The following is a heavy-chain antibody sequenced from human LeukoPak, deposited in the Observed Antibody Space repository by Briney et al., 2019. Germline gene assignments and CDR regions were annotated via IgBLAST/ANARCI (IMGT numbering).Heavy chain of an antibody. CDR1: GFTFSTYG. J-gene: IGHJ6*03. CDR2: IWFDGSNK. CDR3: ARDDFYYYYIDV. V-gene: IGHV3-33*01. Sequence: PGRSLRLSCAASGFTFSTYGMHWVRQAPGKGLEWVAVIWFDGSNKFYVDSVKGRFTIPRDNSKNTVYLQMNSLRAEDTAVYYCARDDFYYYYIDVWGKGTTVTVSS. D-gene: IGHD2-21*02.